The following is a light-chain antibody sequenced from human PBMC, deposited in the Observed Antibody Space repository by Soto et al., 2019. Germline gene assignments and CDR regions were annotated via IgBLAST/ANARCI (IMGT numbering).Light chain of an antibody. CDR1: NIGSKT. CDR2: DDS. J-gene: IGLJ1*01. V-gene: IGLV3-21*02. CDR3: QVWDVSTVHYV. Sequence: SYELTQPPSMSVAPGQTARITCGGNNIGSKTVHWYQQKAGQAPVLVAYDDSDRPSGIPERFSGSNSGNTATLTISRVEAGDEADYYCQVWDVSTVHYVFGTGTKATVL.